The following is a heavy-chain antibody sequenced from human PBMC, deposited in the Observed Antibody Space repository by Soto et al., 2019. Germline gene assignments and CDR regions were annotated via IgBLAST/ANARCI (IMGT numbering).Heavy chain of an antibody. D-gene: IGHD1-26*01. CDR3: ARDVRELLFMGLAFDI. CDR2: ISAYNGNT. V-gene: IGHV1-18*01. J-gene: IGHJ3*02. Sequence: QVPLVQSGAEVKKPGASVKVSCKASGYTFTSYGISWVRQAPGQGLEWMGWISAYNGNTNYAQKLQGRVTMTTDTSTSTAYMELRSLRSDDTAVYYCARDVRELLFMGLAFDIWGQGTMVTVSS. CDR1: GYTFTSYG.